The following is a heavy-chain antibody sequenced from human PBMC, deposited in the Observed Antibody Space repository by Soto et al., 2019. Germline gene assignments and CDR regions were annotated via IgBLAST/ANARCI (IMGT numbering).Heavy chain of an antibody. CDR2: IYSSGST. Sequence: SETLSLTCTVTGGAISGYYWTWIRQSDGEGLEWIGRIYSSGSTNYNPTLKSRVTISLDTSKNQFSLRLLSVTDADTAVYYCARGQRFSDWFDPWGQGTLVTVSS. D-gene: IGHD3-3*01. V-gene: IGHV4-4*07. CDR3: ARGQRFSDWFDP. CDR1: GGAISGYY. J-gene: IGHJ5*02.